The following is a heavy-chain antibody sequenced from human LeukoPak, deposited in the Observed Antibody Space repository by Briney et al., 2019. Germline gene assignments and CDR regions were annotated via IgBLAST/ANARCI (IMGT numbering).Heavy chain of an antibody. CDR2: ISGSGGGT. V-gene: IGHV3-23*01. CDR3: AKEAPRSWESPVWTDYYFDY. J-gene: IGHJ4*02. Sequence: PGGSLRLSCAVSGFTFSRYAMSWVRHAPGKGREWVSDISGSGGGTYYADSVKGRFTISRDNSKNTLYLQMTSLRADDTAVHSRAKEAPRSWESPVWTDYYFDYWGQGTLVTVSS. CDR1: GFTFSRYA. D-gene: IGHD3-16*01.